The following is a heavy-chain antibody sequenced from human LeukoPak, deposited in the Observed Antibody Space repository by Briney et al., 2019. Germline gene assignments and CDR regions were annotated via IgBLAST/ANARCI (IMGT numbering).Heavy chain of an antibody. CDR2: IGADSANT. J-gene: IGHJ4*02. CDR1: GYPFTSNG. D-gene: IGHD1-26*01. Sequence: GASVKVSCKASGYPFTSNGISWVRQAPGQGLEWMGWIGADSANTKYAQKLQSRVTMTADTSTTTVYMELRSPRSDDTALYYCARDVLGATCGFDFWGQGPLVTVSS. V-gene: IGHV1-18*01. CDR3: ARDVLGATCGFDF.